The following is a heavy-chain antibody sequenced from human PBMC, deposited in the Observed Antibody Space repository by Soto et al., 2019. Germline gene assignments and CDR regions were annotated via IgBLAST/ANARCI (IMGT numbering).Heavy chain of an antibody. J-gene: IGHJ6*02. CDR3: AAGLGLKFLEWLLDYGMDV. CDR2: IVVGSGNT. V-gene: IGHV1-58*02. CDR1: GYTFTSCG. Sequence: ASVKVSCKASGYTFTSCGSSWVRQAPGQGLEWIGWIVVGSGNTNYAQKFQERVTITRDMSTSTAYVELSSLRSEDTAVYYCAAGLGLKFLEWLLDYGMDVWGQGTTVTVSS. D-gene: IGHD3-3*01.